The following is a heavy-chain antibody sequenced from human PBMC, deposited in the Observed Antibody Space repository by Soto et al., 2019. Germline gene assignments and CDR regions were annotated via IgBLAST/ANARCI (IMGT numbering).Heavy chain of an antibody. J-gene: IGHJ4*02. V-gene: IGHV3-23*01. D-gene: IGHD2-21*01. CDR3: AKDAVYNDGLWLMDH. CDR1: GFTFSSYA. CDR2: ISGSGGST. Sequence: PGESLKISCAASGFTFSSYAMSWVRQAPGKGLEWVSGISGSGGSTYYADSVKGRFTISRDNSKNTLYLQMNSLRVEDTAVYYCAKDAVYNDGLWLMDHWGQGTQVTVS.